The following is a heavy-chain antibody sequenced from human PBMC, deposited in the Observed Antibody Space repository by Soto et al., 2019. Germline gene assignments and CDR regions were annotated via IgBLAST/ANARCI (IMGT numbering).Heavy chain of an antibody. D-gene: IGHD6-19*01. V-gene: IGHV1-46*01. Sequence: QVQLAQSGAEVKKPGASVKVSCKASGYPFTSYYLHWVRQAPGQGPEWMGRINVSDGSTRYAQNFRGRVTMTRDTSTTTVYMELSPLRSDDTAVYYCAREAAVAGTAFDHWGQGTLVTVSS. CDR3: AREAAVAGTAFDH. CDR2: INVSDGST. CDR1: GYPFTSYY. J-gene: IGHJ5*02.